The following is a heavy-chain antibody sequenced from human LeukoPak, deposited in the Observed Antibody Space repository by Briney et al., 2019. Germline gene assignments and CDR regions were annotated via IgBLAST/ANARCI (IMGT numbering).Heavy chain of an antibody. CDR3: AKSGQRHSFDM. D-gene: IGHD5-18*01. CDR2: IIFSGSDI. Sequence: SGFSFSSXXXXXXRXXXGXXXXWVSSIIFSGSDIYYGGSVKGRFTISRDNARNLLYLQMNSLRVEDTGVYYCAKSGQRHSFDMWGQGTLVTVSS. V-gene: IGHV3-21*01. J-gene: IGHJ3*02. CDR1: GFSFSSXX.